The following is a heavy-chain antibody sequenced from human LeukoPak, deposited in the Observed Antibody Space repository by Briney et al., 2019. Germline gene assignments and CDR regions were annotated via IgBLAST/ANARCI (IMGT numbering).Heavy chain of an antibody. V-gene: IGHV1-46*01. Sequence: ASVKVSCKASGYTFTSYYMHWVRQAPGQGLEWMGIINPSGGSTSYAQKFQGRVTMTRDTSTSTVYMELSSLRSEDTAVYYCARDLYYGGRPDAFDIWGQGTMVTVSS. CDR2: INPSGGST. CDR1: GYTFTSYY. J-gene: IGHJ3*02. D-gene: IGHD4-23*01. CDR3: ARDLYYGGRPDAFDI.